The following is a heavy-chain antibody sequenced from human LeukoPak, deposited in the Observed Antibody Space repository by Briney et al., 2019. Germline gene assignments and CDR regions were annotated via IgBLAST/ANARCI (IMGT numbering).Heavy chain of an antibody. Sequence: ASAKVSCKASGYTFTGYYMHWVRQAPGQGLEWMGWINPNSGGTNYAQEFQGRVTMTRDTSISTAHMELSRLRSDDTAVYYCARSYCSGGSCYSGYWGQGTLVTVSS. CDR1: GYTFTGYY. CDR2: INPNSGGT. V-gene: IGHV1-2*02. CDR3: ARSYCSGGSCYSGY. D-gene: IGHD2-15*01. J-gene: IGHJ4*02.